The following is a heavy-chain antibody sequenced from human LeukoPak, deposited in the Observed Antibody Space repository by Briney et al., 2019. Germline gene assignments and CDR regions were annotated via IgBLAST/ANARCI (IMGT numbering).Heavy chain of an antibody. J-gene: IGHJ4*02. V-gene: IGHV4-59*08. CDR2: ISDIGSI. CDR1: GGSMINYY. Sequence: SETLSLTCTVSGGSMINYYWSWIRQPPGKGLEWIAYISDIGSINYNPSLKSRVTISLDTSKNQFSLKLSSVTAADTAVYYCAGHHPRNTVDFWGQGTLVTVSS. D-gene: IGHD2/OR15-2a*01. CDR3: AGHHPRNTVDF.